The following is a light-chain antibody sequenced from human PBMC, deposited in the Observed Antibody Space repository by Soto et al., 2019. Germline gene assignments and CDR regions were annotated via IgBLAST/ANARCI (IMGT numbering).Light chain of an antibody. Sequence: EIVLTQSPANLYLSPGERATLSCRASQNVSSYLAWYQQKPGQAPRLLIYDASNRATGIPARFSGSGSGTDFTLTISSLEPEDFAVYYCQQRSNWPPTITFGQGTRLEIK. V-gene: IGKV3-11*01. CDR2: DAS. CDR3: QQRSNWPPTIT. J-gene: IGKJ5*01. CDR1: QNVSSY.